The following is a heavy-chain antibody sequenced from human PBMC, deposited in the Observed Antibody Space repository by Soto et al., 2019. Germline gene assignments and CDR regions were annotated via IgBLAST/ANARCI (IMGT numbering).Heavy chain of an antibody. J-gene: IGHJ4*02. CDR2: MSGGGETT. CDR1: VRTFSSYT. D-gene: IGHD3-22*01. V-gene: IGHV3-23*01. Sequence: PGGSLRLSCSASVRTFSSYTMAWVRHSPGKGLEWVSAMSGGGETTYYAESVKGRFTISRDNSRNTLYLQMTSLREEDTVEYYCAKRHTYYYDSRGFYGFDCWGRGNLVTVSS. CDR3: AKRHTYYYDSRGFYGFDC.